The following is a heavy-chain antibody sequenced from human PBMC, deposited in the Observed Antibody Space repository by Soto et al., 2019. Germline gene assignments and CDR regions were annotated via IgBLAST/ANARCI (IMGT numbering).Heavy chain of an antibody. CDR1: AESFSGYF. V-gene: IGHV4-34*01. CDR3: ARGQWLQRSEY. CDR2: INHSGNI. D-gene: IGHD6-19*01. Sequence: QVQLQQWGAGLLKPSETLSLTCGVYAESFSGYFWNWIRQPPGKGLEWIGEINHSGNISYNPSLRSRVTISLDTSKNQFSLNLSSVTAADTAVYYCARGQWLQRSEYWGQGTLVTVSS. J-gene: IGHJ4*02.